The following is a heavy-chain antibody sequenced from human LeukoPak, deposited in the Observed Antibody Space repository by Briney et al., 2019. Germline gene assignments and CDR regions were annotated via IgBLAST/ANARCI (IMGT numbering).Heavy chain of an antibody. CDR1: GFNFSSYW. Sequence: PGGSLRLSCAASGFNFSSYWMIWVRQAPGKGLEWVANIKQDGSVKNYVDSVKGRFTISRDNANNSLYLRMNSLGADDTAVYYCVREPPHVGVPGPGDYWGQGTLVTVSS. D-gene: IGHD6-19*01. J-gene: IGHJ4*02. V-gene: IGHV3-7*01. CDR3: VREPPHVGVPGPGDY. CDR2: IKQDGSVK.